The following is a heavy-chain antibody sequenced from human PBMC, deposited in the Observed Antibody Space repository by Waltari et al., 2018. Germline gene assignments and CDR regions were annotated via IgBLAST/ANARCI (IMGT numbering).Heavy chain of an antibody. V-gene: IGHV1-46*01. Sequence: QVQLVQSGAEVKKPGASVKVSCKASGYTFTSYYMHWVRQAPGQGLEWMGIINPSGGSTSYAQKFQGRVTMTRDTSTSTVYMELSSLRSEDTAVYYCARGAGRIAARGAAFDIWGQGTMVTVSS. CDR2: INPSGGST. CDR1: GYTFTSYY. J-gene: IGHJ3*02. D-gene: IGHD6-6*01. CDR3: ARGAGRIAARGAAFDI.